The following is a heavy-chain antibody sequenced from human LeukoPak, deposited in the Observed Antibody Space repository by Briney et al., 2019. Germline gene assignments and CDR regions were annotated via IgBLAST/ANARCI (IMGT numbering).Heavy chain of an antibody. V-gene: IGHV1-18*01. J-gene: IGHJ5*02. D-gene: IGHD3-16*02. CDR2: ISANNGNT. Sequence: ASVKVSCKASGYTFTSYGISWVRQAPGQGLEWMGWISANNGNTNYAQKLQGRVTMTTDTSTSTAYMELRSLRSDDTAVYYCARVSFMITFGGVIVSNWFDPWGQGTLVTVSS. CDR1: GYTFTSYG. CDR3: ARVSFMITFGGVIVSNWFDP.